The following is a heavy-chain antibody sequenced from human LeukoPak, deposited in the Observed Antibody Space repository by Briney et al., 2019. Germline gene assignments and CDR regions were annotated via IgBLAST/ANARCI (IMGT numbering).Heavy chain of an antibody. CDR2: TYYRSTWYN. Sequence: SQTLSLTCAISGDSVSSNSVTWNWIGQSPSRGLEWLGRTYYRSTWYNDYAVSVRGRLTVNPDTSKTQFSLHLNSVTPEDTAVYYCARRLTQYDCFDPWGQGILVTVSS. V-gene: IGHV6-1*01. D-gene: IGHD2-2*01. CDR3: ARRLTQYDCFDP. J-gene: IGHJ5*02. CDR1: GDSVSSNSVT.